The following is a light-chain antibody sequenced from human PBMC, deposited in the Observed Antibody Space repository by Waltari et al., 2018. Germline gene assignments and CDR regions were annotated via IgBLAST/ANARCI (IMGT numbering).Light chain of an antibody. CDR2: AAS. CDR3: QQYANSPRT. Sequence: EIVLTQSPGTLSLSPGDRATLSCRASHSVSSNNLAWYQQKPGQAPRLLIYAASSRATGIPDRFSGSGSGTDFTLTISRVEPEDFAVYYCQQYANSPRTFGQGTKVEIK. J-gene: IGKJ1*01. V-gene: IGKV3-20*01. CDR1: HSVSSNN.